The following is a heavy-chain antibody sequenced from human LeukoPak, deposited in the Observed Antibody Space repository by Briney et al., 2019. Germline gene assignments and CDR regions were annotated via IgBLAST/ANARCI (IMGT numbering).Heavy chain of an antibody. CDR1: GFTFRASA. CDR3: TSLYNSAFDI. J-gene: IGHJ3*02. D-gene: IGHD1-1*01. Sequence: GGSLRLSCAASGFTFRASAIHWVRQASGKGLEWVGRIRSKANNYATAYAASVKGRFTVSRDDSKNKAYLQMSSLKTEDTAVYFCTSLYNSAFDIWGQGTMVTVSS. V-gene: IGHV3-73*01. CDR2: IRSKANNYAT.